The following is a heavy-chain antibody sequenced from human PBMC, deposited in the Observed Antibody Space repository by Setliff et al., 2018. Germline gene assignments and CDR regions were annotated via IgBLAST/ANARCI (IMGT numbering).Heavy chain of an antibody. CDR1: GFSFTDSA. J-gene: IGHJ6*03. V-gene: IGHV3-23*01. CDR2: ISASGGST. D-gene: IGHD1-20*01. Sequence: AGGSLRLSCAASGFSFTDSAMSWVRQAPGKGLEWVSVISASGGSTYYADSVKGQFTISRDNSKNTSTDTAYMELSSLRSEDTAVYYCATSGGITGTLMGYMDVWGKGTTVTVSS. CDR3: ATSGGITGTLMGYMDV.